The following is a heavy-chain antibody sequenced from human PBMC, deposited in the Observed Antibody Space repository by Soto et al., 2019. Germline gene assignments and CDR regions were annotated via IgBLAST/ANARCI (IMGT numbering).Heavy chain of an antibody. CDR2: INAGNGNA. Sequence: ASVKVSCKASGYTFTSYAMHWVRQAPGQRLEWMGWINAGNGNAKYSQKFQGRVTITRDTSASTAYMELSSLRSEDTAVYYCARDWVIEYSSSASAFDIWGQGTRVTVSS. D-gene: IGHD6-6*01. V-gene: IGHV1-3*01. CDR3: ARDWVIEYSSSASAFDI. CDR1: GYTFTSYA. J-gene: IGHJ3*02.